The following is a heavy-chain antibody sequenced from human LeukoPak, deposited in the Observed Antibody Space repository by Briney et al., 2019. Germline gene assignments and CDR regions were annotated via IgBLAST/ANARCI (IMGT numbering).Heavy chain of an antibody. V-gene: IGHV4-34*01. D-gene: IGHD3-9*01. CDR1: GGSLSGYY. J-gene: IGHJ4*02. CDR3: ARNPDWAYFDY. CDR2: INHSGST. Sequence: SETLSLTCAVYGGSLSGYYWSWIRQPPGKGLEWIGEINHSGSTNYNPSLKSRVTISVDTSKNQFSLKQSSVTAADTAVYYCARNPDWAYFDYWGQGALVTVSS.